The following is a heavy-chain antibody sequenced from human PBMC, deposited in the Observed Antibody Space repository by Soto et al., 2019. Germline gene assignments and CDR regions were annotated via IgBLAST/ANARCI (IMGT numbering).Heavy chain of an antibody. J-gene: IGHJ6*02. CDR2: VYKTGST. CDR1: GGSISSYY. CDR3: AGMSFTVFGEVIDNFYFYGMDV. Sequence: QVQLQESGPGLVKPSETLSLTCNVSGGSISSYYWTWIRQPPGKGLEWIGYVYKTGSTNYNPSLKSRGTISLDTSKNQFFLNLSSVTSADTAVYYCAGMSFTVFGEVIDNFYFYGMDVWGQGTTVTVSS. V-gene: IGHV4-59*03. D-gene: IGHD3-3*01.